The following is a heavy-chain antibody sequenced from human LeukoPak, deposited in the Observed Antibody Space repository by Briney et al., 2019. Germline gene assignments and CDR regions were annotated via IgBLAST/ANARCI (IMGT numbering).Heavy chain of an antibody. J-gene: IGHJ4*02. D-gene: IGHD1-26*01. CDR2: ISGTGRTT. V-gene: IGHV3-48*02. CDR3: ASSGTYRFDY. CDR1: RFTFSNYN. Sequence: GGSLRLSCAASRFTFSNYNMNWVRQAPGKGLEWVAYISGTGRTTNYADSVKGRITISRDNAKNSLYLQMNSLRDEDTAVYYCASSGTYRFDYWGQGTLVTVSS.